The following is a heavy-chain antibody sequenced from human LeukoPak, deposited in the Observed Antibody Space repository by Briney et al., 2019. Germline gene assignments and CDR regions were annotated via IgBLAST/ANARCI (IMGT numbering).Heavy chain of an antibody. V-gene: IGHV1-18*04. J-gene: IGHJ4*02. CDR3: AIDFSRLSSGGPDY. D-gene: IGHD6-19*01. CDR2: ISAYNGNT. CDR1: GYTFTSYG. Sequence: ASMTVSCMASGYTFTSYGISCVRQAPGHGLEWMGWISAYNGNTNYAQKLQGRVTMTTDTSTSTAYMELRSLISDDTAVYYCAIDFSRLSSGGPDYWGQGTLVTVSS.